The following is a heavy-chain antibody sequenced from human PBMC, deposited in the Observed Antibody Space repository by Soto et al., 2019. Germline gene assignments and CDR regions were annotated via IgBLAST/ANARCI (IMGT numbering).Heavy chain of an antibody. CDR2: IYYSGST. CDR3: ARASIAEAGTSICDY. V-gene: IGHV4-31*03. D-gene: IGHD6-13*01. J-gene: IGHJ4*02. Sequence: SETLSLTCTVSGGSISSGGYYWSWIRQHPGKGLEWIGYIYYSGSTYYNPSLKSRVTISVDTSKNQFSLKLSSVTAADTAVYYCARASIAEAGTSICDYWGQGTLVTVSS. CDR1: GGSISSGGYY.